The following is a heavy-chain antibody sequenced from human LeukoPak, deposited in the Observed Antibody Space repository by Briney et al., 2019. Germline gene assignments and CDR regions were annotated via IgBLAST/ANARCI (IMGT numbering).Heavy chain of an antibody. J-gene: IGHJ4*02. CDR2: INSDGSTT. Sequence: GGSLRLSCAASGFTFNNYWMHWVRHAPGKGLVWVSRINSDGSTTNYVDSVKGRFTMSRDNAKNSLFLQMSSLRAEDTAVYFCARGVPSGVDYFDYWGQGTLVTVSS. CDR1: GFTFNNYW. D-gene: IGHD6-19*01. V-gene: IGHV3-74*01. CDR3: ARGVPSGVDYFDY.